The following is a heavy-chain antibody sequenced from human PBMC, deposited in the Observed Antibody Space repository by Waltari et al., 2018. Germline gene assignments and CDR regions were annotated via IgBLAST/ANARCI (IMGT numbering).Heavy chain of an antibody. D-gene: IGHD6-13*01. CDR1: GFSFDNFA. V-gene: IGHV3-9*03. Sequence: EVKVVESGGGLVQPGRSLRLPCTGSGFSFDNFAMHWVRQAPGKGLEWVSGISWDSRAIGYADSVKGRFTISRDNARNSVYLQMNSLRSEDMALYYCAKGVSSWYSFGMDVWGQGTTVTVSS. J-gene: IGHJ6*02. CDR2: ISWDSRAI. CDR3: AKGVSSWYSFGMDV.